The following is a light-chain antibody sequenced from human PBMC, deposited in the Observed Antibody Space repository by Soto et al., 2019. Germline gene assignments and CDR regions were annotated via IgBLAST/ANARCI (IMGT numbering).Light chain of an antibody. Sequence: QSVLTQPPSASGTPGQRVTISCSGSSSNIGTYYVDWYQQLPGTAPKLLIHRNGQRPSGVPDRFSGSKSGTSASLAISGLWSEDEADYYCATWDDRLRAYVIGAGTKLTVL. CDR2: RNG. CDR1: SSNIGTYY. CDR3: ATWDDRLRAYV. J-gene: IGLJ1*01. V-gene: IGLV1-47*03.